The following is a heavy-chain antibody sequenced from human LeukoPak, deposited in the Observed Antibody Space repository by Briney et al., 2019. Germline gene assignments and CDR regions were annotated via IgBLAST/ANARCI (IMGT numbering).Heavy chain of an antibody. V-gene: IGHV3-30*18. J-gene: IGHJ4*02. CDR3: AKDDSYGLDY. D-gene: IGHD5-18*01. Sequence: GGSLRLSCAASGLTFSSYGMHWVRQAPGKGLEWVAVISYDGSNKYYADSVKGRFTFSRDNSKNTLYLQMNSLRAEDTAVYYCAKDDSYGLDYWGQGTLVTVSS. CDR1: GLTFSSYG. CDR2: ISYDGSNK.